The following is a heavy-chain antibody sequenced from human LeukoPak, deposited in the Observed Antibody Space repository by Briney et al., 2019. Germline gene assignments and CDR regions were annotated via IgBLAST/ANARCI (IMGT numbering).Heavy chain of an antibody. Sequence: GGFLRLSCAAPGFTFSSYAMSWVRQAPGKGLEWVSAISGSGGSTYYADSVKGRFTISRDNSKNTLYLQMNSLRAEDTAVYYCAKSFYGGSYRLFDYWGQGTLVTVSS. CDR2: ISGSGGST. J-gene: IGHJ4*02. CDR3: AKSFYGGSYRLFDY. CDR1: GFTFSSYA. D-gene: IGHD1-26*01. V-gene: IGHV3-23*01.